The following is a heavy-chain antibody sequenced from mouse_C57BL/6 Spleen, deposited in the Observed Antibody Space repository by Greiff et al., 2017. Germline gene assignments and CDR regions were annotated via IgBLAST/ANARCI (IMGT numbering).Heavy chain of an antibody. J-gene: IGHJ2*01. CDR1: GYTFTSYW. CDR2: IYPGSGST. D-gene: IGHD1-1*01. CDR3: ARSITTRGY. V-gene: IGHV1-55*01. Sequence: QVQLKQPGAELVKPGASVTMSCKASGYTFTSYWITWVKQRPGQGLEWIGDIYPGSGSTNYNEKFKSKATLTVDTSSSTAYMQLSSLTSEDSAVYYCARSITTRGYWGQGTTLTVSS.